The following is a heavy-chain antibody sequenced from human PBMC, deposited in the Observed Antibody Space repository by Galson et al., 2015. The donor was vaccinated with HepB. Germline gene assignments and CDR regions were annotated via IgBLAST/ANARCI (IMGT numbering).Heavy chain of an antibody. D-gene: IGHD3-10*01. Sequence: SVKVSCKASGYTFTRYGISWVRQAPGQGLEWMGWISSYNGNTKSAQKFQGRVTMTIHTSTSTAYMDLRSLRSDDTAVYYCAREGGRGYGPPPLSYYYYAMDVWGQGSAVTVSS. CDR1: GYTFTRYG. CDR3: AREGGRGYGPPPLSYYYYAMDV. V-gene: IGHV1-18*01. CDR2: ISSYNGNT. J-gene: IGHJ6*02.